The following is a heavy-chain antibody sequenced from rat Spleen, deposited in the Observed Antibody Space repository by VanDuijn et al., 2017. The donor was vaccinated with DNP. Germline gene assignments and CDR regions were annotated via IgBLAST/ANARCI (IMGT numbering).Heavy chain of an antibody. J-gene: IGHJ4*01. Sequence: EVQLVESGGDLVQPGRSLKLSCVASGFTFNNYWMTWIRQVPGKGLEWVASIATSGGSTYYPDSLKGRFTISRDNARSTLYLQMNSRRSEDTATYYCTRDNYSSYMPYYYAMDAWGQGTSVTVSS. CDR1: GFTFNNYW. CDR2: IATSGGST. D-gene: IGHD1-2*01. V-gene: IGHV5-31*01. CDR3: TRDNYSSYMPYYYAMDA.